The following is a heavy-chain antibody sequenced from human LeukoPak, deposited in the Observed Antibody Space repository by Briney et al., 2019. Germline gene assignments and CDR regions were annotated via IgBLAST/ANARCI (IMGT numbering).Heavy chain of an antibody. V-gene: IGHV3-64*01. J-gene: IGHJ4*02. D-gene: IGHD3-3*01. CDR2: ISDNGGST. Sequence: GGSLRLSCAASGFTFSSYEMNWVRQAPGKGLEYVSAISDNGGSTYYANSVKGRFTISRDNSKNTLYLQMGSLRAEDMAVYYCARDGSGYLFDYWGQGTLVTVSS. CDR1: GFTFSSYE. CDR3: ARDGSGYLFDY.